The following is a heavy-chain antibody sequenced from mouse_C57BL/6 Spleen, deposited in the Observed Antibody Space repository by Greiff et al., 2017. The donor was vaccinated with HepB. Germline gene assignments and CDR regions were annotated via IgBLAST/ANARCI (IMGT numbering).Heavy chain of an antibody. CDR2: IHPNSGST. J-gene: IGHJ1*03. CDR3: ARTPSSNYVYFDV. D-gene: IGHD2-5*01. Sequence: QVQLQQPGAELVKPGASVKLSCKASGYTFTSYWMHWVKQRPGQGLEWIGMIHPNSGSTNYNEKFKSKATLTVDKSSSTAYMQLSSLTSEDSAVYYCARTPSSNYVYFDVWGTGTTVTVSS. V-gene: IGHV1-64*01. CDR1: GYTFTSYW.